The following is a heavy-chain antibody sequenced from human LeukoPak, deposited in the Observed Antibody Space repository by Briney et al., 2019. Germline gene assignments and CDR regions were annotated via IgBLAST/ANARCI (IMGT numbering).Heavy chain of an antibody. CDR2: ISGSGGST. CDR1: GFTFSSYA. D-gene: IGHD2-2*01. Sequence: GGSLRLSCAASGFTFSSYAMSWVRQAPGKGLEWVSAISGSGGSTYYADSVKGRFTISRDNSKNTLYLQTNSLRAEDTAVYYCAKLKVLVVPAATDYWGQGTLVTVSS. J-gene: IGHJ4*02. CDR3: AKLKVLVVPAATDY. V-gene: IGHV3-23*01.